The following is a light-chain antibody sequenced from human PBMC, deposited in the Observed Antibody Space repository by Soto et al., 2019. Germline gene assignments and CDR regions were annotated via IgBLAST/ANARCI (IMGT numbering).Light chain of an antibody. CDR1: QAIGNH. J-gene: IGKJ4*01. V-gene: IGKV1-17*03. CDR3: LQHYTYPPT. CDR2: SVS. Sequence: IQMTQSPSALSASVGDTVTVTCRASQAIGNHLAWFQQQPGKVPQRLIFSVSTLQIGAPSRFSGSGSETDFTLTNTNLQPEDFASYFCLQHYTYPPTFCGGT.